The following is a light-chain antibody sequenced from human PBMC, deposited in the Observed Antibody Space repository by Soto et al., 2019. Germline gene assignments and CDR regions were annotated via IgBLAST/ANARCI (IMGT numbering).Light chain of an antibody. J-gene: IGLJ2*01. CDR2: SDT. CDR1: SSNIGSNT. CDR3: AAWDDSLNGLL. Sequence: QSALTQPPSASGTPGQRVTISCSGSSSNIGSNTVNWYQQLPGTAPKLLIYSDTQRPSGVPDRFSGSKSGTSASLTISGLQSEDEADYYCAAWDDSLNGLLFGGGTKLTVL. V-gene: IGLV1-44*01.